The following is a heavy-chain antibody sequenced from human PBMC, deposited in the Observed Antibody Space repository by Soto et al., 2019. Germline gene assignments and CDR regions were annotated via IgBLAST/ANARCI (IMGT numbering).Heavy chain of an antibody. CDR3: ARDTAMALPDA. D-gene: IGHD5-18*01. V-gene: IGHV1-18*01. J-gene: IGHJ4*02. CDR2: ISAHNGNT. Sequence: QVQLVQSGAEVKKPGASVKVSCKASGYTFTSYSITWVRQAPGQGLEWMGWISAHNGNTKYAKKLQGRVTMTTDTSTSTAYMEVRSLRSDDTAVYYCARDTAMALPDAWGQGTLVTVSS. CDR1: GYTFTSYS.